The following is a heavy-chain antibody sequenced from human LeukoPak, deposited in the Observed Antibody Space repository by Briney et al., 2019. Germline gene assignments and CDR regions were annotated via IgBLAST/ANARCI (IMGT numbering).Heavy chain of an antibody. D-gene: IGHD1-20*01. CDR3: ARDPSRITGTGNWFDP. J-gene: IGHJ5*02. CDR2: IYYSGST. CDR1: GGSISSYY. Sequence: SETLSLTCTVSGGSISSYYWSWIRQPPGKGLEWIGYIYYSGSTNYNPSLKSRVTMSVDTSKNQFSLKLSSVTAADTAVYYCARDPSRITGTGNWFDPWGQGTLVTVSS. V-gene: IGHV4-59*12.